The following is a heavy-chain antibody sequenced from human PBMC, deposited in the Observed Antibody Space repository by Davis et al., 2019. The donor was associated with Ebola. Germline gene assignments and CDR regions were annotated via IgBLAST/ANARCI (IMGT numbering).Heavy chain of an antibody. CDR3: ARVTTVTLMGFDY. V-gene: IGHV4-34*01. CDR2: INHSGST. D-gene: IGHD4-17*01. J-gene: IGHJ4*02. CDR1: GGSFSGYY. Sequence: SETLSLTCAVYGGSFSGYYWSWIRQPPGKGLEWIGEINHSGSTNYNPSLKSRVTISVDKSKNQFSLKLSSVTAADTAVYYCARVTTVTLMGFDYWGQGTLVTVSS.